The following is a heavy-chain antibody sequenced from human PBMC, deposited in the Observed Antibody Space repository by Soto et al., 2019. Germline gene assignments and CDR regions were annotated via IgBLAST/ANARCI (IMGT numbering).Heavy chain of an antibody. Sequence: LRLSCAASGFTFSNYGFHWVRQAPGKGLEWVAVIWYDGSKTYYVESVKGRFTISRDNSKNTLFLQMRSLSPEDTALYYCARRAFGSSRSFDIWGQGTMVTVSS. V-gene: IGHV3-33*01. CDR1: GFTFSNYG. CDR2: IWYDGSKT. J-gene: IGHJ3*02. D-gene: IGHD6-6*01. CDR3: ARRAFGSSRSFDI.